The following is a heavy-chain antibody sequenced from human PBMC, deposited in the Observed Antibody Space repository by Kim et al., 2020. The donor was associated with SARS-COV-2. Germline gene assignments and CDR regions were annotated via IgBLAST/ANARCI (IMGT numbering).Heavy chain of an antibody. CDR2: IYYSGST. CDR1: GGSISSGGYY. Sequence: SETLSLTCTVSGGSISSGGYYWSWIRQHPGKGLEWIGYIYYSGSTYYNPSLKSRVTISVDTSKNQFSLKLSSVTAADTAVYYCARGRFGNYYGSGSYYKDYFDYWGQGTLVTVSS. CDR3: ARGRFGNYYGSGSYYKDYFDY. V-gene: IGHV4-31*03. J-gene: IGHJ4*02. D-gene: IGHD3-10*01.